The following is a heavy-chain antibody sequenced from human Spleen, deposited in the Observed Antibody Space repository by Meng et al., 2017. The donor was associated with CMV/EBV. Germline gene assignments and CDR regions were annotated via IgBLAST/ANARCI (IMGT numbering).Heavy chain of an antibody. V-gene: IGHV3-20*01. Sequence: LSCAACGLTFDDYGMSWVRQAPGKGLEWVSGVNWNGGSTGYADSVKGRFTISRDNTKNSLYLQMNSLRDEDTTLYHCAKEADGGFDYWGQGTLVTVSS. CDR2: VNWNGGST. CDR3: AKEADGGFDY. D-gene: IGHD3-10*01. J-gene: IGHJ4*02. CDR1: GLTFDDYG.